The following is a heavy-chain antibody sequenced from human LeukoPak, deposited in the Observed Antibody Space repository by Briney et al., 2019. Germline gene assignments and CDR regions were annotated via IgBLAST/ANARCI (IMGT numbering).Heavy chain of an antibody. CDR1: GFTVSSYW. CDR2: IYSGGST. V-gene: IGHV3-53*01. J-gene: IGHJ4*02. Sequence: GGSLRLSCAASGFTVSSYWMHWVRQAPGRGLEWVSVIYSGGSTYYADSVKGRFTISRDNSRNTLYLQMNSLRAEDTAVYYCARELDSSGYFDYWGQGTLVTVSS. D-gene: IGHD3-22*01. CDR3: ARELDSSGYFDY.